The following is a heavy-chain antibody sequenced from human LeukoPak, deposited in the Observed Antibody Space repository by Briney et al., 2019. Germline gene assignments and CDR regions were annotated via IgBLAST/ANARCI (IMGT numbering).Heavy chain of an antibody. Sequence: SETLSLTCSVSGDSVSSGNYHWSWIRQAPGKGLEWLSQSGHTNYNPSLKSRVIISKDTSKNQFSLTLNTATGADTAMYYCVTYYVYGGGRGHWGPGTLVIVSS. D-gene: IGHD2-21*01. J-gene: IGHJ4*02. CDR2: QSGHT. CDR1: GDSVSSGNYH. V-gene: IGHV4-61*01. CDR3: VTYYVYGGGRGH.